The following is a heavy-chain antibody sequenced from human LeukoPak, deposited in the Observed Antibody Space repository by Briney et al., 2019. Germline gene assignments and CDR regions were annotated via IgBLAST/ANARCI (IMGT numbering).Heavy chain of an antibody. CDR1: GYTFTGYY. J-gene: IGHJ5*02. CDR3: ARVEGSGSYHSSGFDP. Sequence: ASVKVSCKASGYTFTGYYMHWVRQAPGQGLEWMGWINPNSGGTNYAQKFQGRVTMTRDTSISTAYMELSRLRSDDTAVYYCARVEGSGSYHSSGFDPWGQGTLVTVSS. CDR2: INPNSGGT. V-gene: IGHV1-2*02. D-gene: IGHD3-10*01.